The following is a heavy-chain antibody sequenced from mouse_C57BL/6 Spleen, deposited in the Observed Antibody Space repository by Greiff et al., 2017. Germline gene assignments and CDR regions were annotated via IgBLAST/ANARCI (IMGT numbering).Heavy chain of an antibody. V-gene: IGHV5-6*01. CDR3: ARRGDYGRDYYAMDY. CDR2: ISSGGSYT. J-gene: IGHJ4*01. CDR1: GFTFSSSG. D-gene: IGHD1-1*01. Sequence: EVQRVESGGDLVKPGGSLKLSCAASGFTFSSSGMSWVRQTPDKRLEWVATISSGGSYTYYPDSVKGRFTISRDNAKNTLYLQMSRLKSEDTAIYYCARRGDYGRDYYAMDYWGQGTSVTVSS.